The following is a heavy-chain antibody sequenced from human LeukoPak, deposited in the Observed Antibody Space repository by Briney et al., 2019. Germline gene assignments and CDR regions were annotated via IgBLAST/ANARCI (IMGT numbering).Heavy chain of an antibody. CDR1: GFTFSSYS. CDR2: ISSSSSDI. V-gene: IGHV3-21*01. Sequence: GGSLRLSCAASGFTFSSYSMNWVRQAPGKGLEWVSSISSSSSDIYYADSVNGRLTISRDNAKNLLYLQMNILRAYATAVYYCARDYGDSKRFSYYGMDVWGQGTTVTVSS. CDR3: ARDYGDSKRFSYYGMDV. D-gene: IGHD4-17*01. J-gene: IGHJ6*02.